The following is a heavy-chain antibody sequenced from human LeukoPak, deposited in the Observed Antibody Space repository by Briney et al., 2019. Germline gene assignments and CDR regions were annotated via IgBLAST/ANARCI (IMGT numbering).Heavy chain of an antibody. CDR1: GFTFSTSD. D-gene: IGHD6-6*01. Sequence: PGGPLRLSCAASGFTFSTSDMNWIRQAPGKGLEWVAVISYDGSNKYYADSVKGRFTISRDNSKNTLYLQMNSLRAEDTAVYYCARDREQLVPRYFDYWGQGTLVTVSS. CDR3: ARDREQLVPRYFDY. CDR2: ISYDGSNK. J-gene: IGHJ4*02. V-gene: IGHV3-30*04.